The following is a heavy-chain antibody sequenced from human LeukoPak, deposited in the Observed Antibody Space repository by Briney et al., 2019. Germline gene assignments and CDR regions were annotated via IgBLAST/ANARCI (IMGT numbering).Heavy chain of an antibody. V-gene: IGHV1-69*05. J-gene: IGHJ4*02. CDR3: ARGLVDSSGYYFSFDY. Sequence: SVKVSCKASGGTSSSYAISWVRQAPGQGLEWMGGIIPIFGTANYAQKFQGRVTITTDESTSTAYMELSSLRSEDTAVYYCARGLVDSSGYYFSFDYWGQGTLVTVSS. CDR2: IIPIFGTA. D-gene: IGHD3-22*01. CDR1: GGTSSSYA.